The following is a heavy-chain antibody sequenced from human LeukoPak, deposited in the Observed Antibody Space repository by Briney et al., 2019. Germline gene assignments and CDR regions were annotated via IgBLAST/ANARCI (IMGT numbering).Heavy chain of an antibody. CDR3: ARHCTGDICAAYYFYYYMDV. J-gene: IGHJ6*03. CDR1: GGSISTSSYY. D-gene: IGHD2-8*02. CDR2: ISESGRT. V-gene: IGHV4-39*02. Sequence: PSETLSLTCTVSGGSISTSSYYWGWIRQPPGKGLEWIGSISESGRTYYNPSLKSRVIISVDTSKKHFSLKLSSMTAADTAVYYCARHCTGDICAAYYFYYYMDVWGKGTTVTVSS.